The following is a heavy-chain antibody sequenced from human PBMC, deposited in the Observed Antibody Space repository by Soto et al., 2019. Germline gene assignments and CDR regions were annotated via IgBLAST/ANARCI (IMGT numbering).Heavy chain of an antibody. CDR1: GGTFSSYA. J-gene: IGHJ1*01. V-gene: IGHV1-69*12. Sequence: QVQLVQSGAEVKKPGSSVKVSCKASGGTFSSYAISWVRQAPGQGLEWMGGIIPIFGTANYAQKFQGRVTSXXDXSXXTAYMELSSLRSEDTAVYYCASAPMPTVTTTYFQHWGQGTLVTVSS. D-gene: IGHD4-17*01. CDR2: IIPIFGTA. CDR3: ASAPMPTVTTTYFQH.